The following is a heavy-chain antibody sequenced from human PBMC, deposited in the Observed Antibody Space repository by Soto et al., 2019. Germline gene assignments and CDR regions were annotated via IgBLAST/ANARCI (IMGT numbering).Heavy chain of an antibody. CDR3: ARAPRGGVIIVITSAQIDY. CDR2: ISPDGGST. Sequence: GASVKVSCKASGYDFTDHYIHWVRQAPGQGLEWMGIISPDGGSTRYSQQFQARIIMTRDTSTSTVYMELSSLRSEDTAVYYCARAPRGGVIIVITSAQIDYWGQGTLVTVSS. V-gene: IGHV1-46*01. D-gene: IGHD3-10*01. J-gene: IGHJ4*02. CDR1: GYDFTDHY.